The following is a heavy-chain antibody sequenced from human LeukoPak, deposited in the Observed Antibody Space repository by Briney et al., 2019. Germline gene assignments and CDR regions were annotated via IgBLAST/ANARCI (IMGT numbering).Heavy chain of an antibody. CDR2: ISTNGGST. CDR3: ARGFRYYGSGIDY. J-gene: IGHJ4*02. D-gene: IGHD3-10*01. V-gene: IGHV3-64*01. Sequence: PGGSLRLSCAASGFTFSEYSMHCVRQAPGKGLEYVSAISTNGGSTYYANFVKGRFTISRDDPKNTLDLQMGSLRPEDMAVYYCARGFRYYGSGIDYWGQGTLVTVSS. CDR1: GFTFSEYS.